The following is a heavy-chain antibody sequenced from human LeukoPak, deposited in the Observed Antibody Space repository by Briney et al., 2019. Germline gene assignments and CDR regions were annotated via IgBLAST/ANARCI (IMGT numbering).Heavy chain of an antibody. D-gene: IGHD2-21*02. J-gene: IGHJ4*02. CDR1: GGSISSYY. V-gene: IGHV4-59*01. CDR2: IYYSGST. Sequence: SETLSLTCTVSGGSISSYYWSWIRQPPGKGLEWIGYIYYSGSTNYNPSLKSRVTISVDTSKNQFSLKLSSVTAADTAVYYCARSSWGDPHEFDYWGQGTLVTVSS. CDR3: ARSSWGDPHEFDY.